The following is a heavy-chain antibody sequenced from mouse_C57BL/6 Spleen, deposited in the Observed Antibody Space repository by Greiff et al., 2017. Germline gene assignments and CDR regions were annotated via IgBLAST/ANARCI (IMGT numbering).Heavy chain of an antibody. CDR2: ISYDGSN. Sequence: EVKLQESGPGLVKPSQSLSLTCSVTGYSITSGYYWNWIRQFPGNKLEWMGYISYDGSNNYNPSLKNRISITRDTSKNQFFLKLTSVTTEDTATYCCAKEEDLYCCAVEYWGKGTTVTVSS. CDR3: AKEEDLYCCAVEY. V-gene: IGHV3-6*01. D-gene: IGHD6-1*01. CDR1: GYSITSGYY. J-gene: IGHJ4*01.